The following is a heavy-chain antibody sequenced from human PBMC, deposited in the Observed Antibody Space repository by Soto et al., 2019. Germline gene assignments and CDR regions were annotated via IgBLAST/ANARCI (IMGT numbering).Heavy chain of an antibody. CDR3: ARGKGDTHAGIAVAFATKGAFDI. D-gene: IGHD6-19*01. J-gene: IGHJ3*02. V-gene: IGHV3-48*02. Sequence: EVQLVECGGGLVQPGGSLRLSCAASGFTFSSYSMNWVRQAPGKGLEWVSYISSSSSTIYYADSVKGRFTISRDNAKNSLYLQMNSLRDEDTAVYYCARGKGDTHAGIAVAFATKGAFDIWGQGTMVTVSS. CDR1: GFTFSSYS. CDR2: ISSSSSTI.